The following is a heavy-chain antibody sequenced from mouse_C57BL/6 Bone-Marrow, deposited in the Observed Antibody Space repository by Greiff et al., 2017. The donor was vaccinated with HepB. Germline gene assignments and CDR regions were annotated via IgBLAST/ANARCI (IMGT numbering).Heavy chain of an antibody. CDR3: ARSRITTVVATDWYFDV. J-gene: IGHJ1*03. CDR2: IHPNSGST. D-gene: IGHD1-1*01. CDR1: GSTFTSYW. V-gene: IGHV1-64*01. Sequence: QVQLKQPGAELVKPGASVKLSCKASGSTFTSYWMHWVKQRPGQGLEWIGMIHPNSGSTNYNEKFKSKATLTVDKSSSTADMQLSSLTSEDSAVYYCARSRITTVVATDWYFDVWGTGTTVTVSS.